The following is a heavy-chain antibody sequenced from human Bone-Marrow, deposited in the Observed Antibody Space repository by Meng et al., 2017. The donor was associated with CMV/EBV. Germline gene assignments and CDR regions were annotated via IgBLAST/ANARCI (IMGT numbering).Heavy chain of an antibody. Sequence: ASVKVSRKASRYTFTSYGISWVRQAPGQGLEWMGWISAYNGNTNYAQKLQGRVTMATDTSTITAYMELRSLRSDDTAVYYCARASVGCNSASCYFYYFDYWGQGTLVTVSS. J-gene: IGHJ4*02. V-gene: IGHV1-18*01. CDR2: ISAYNGNT. CDR1: RYTFTSYG. D-gene: IGHD2-2*01. CDR3: ARASVGCNSASCYFYYFDY.